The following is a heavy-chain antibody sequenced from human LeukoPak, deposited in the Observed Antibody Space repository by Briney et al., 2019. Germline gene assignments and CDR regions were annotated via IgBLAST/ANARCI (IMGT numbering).Heavy chain of an antibody. V-gene: IGHV3-23*01. J-gene: IGHJ3*02. CDR1: GFTFSGYA. CDR2: IDSSGDYT. D-gene: IGHD3/OR15-3a*01. Sequence: GGSLRLSCAASGFTFSGYAMSWVRQAPGKGLEWVSAIDSSGDYTYYAGSVKGRFTISRDNSKNTLYLQMNSLRAEDTAIYYCVKVLGWMSLSAFDIWGQGTKVTVSS. CDR3: VKVLGWMSLSAFDI.